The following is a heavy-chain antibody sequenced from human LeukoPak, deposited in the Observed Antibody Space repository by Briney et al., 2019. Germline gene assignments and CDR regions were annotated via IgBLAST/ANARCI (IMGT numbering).Heavy chain of an antibody. CDR2: IYTSGST. V-gene: IGHV4-61*02. D-gene: IGHD2-15*01. J-gene: IGHJ5*02. CDR3: ARVRGSLNWFDP. CDR1: GGSISSGSYY. Sequence: SETLSLTCTVSGGSISSGSYYWSWIRQPAGKGLEWIGRIYTSGSTNYNPSLRSRVTISVDTSTNQFSMKLSSVTAADTAVYYCARVRGSLNWFDPWGQGTLVTVSS.